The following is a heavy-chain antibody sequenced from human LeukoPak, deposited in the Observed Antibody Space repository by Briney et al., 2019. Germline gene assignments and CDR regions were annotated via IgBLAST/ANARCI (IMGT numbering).Heavy chain of an antibody. CDR1: GFTFSSYA. Sequence: PGGSLRLSCAASGFTFSSYAMNWVRQAPGKGLEWVSGISGSGGSTYYADSVKGRFTISRDNSKNTLYLRMNTLRAEDTAVYYCARGISTITMVVVAPGRGIDYWGQGTLVTVSS. D-gene: IGHD3-22*01. CDR3: ARGISTITMVVVAPGRGIDY. J-gene: IGHJ4*02. V-gene: IGHV3-23*01. CDR2: ISGSGGST.